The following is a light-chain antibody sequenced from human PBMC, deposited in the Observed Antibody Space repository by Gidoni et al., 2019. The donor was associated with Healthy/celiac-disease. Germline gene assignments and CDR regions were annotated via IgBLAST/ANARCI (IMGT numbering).Light chain of an antibody. V-gene: IGKV1-27*01. J-gene: IGKJ4*01. CDR1: QGISNY. CDR2: AAS. Sequence: DIKMTQTPSSLSASVGDRVTITCRASQGISNYLAWYQQKPGKVPKLLIYAASTLQSGVQSRFSGSGSVTDFTLTISSLQPEDVATYYCQKYNSAPHTFGGGTKVEIK. CDR3: QKYNSAPHT.